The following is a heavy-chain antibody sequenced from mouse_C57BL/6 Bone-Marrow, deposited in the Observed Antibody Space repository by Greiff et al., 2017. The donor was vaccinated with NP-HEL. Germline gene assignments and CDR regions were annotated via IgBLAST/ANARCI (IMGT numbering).Heavy chain of an antibody. Sequence: VKLQQPGAELVMPGASVKLSCKASGYTFTSYWMHWVKQRPGQGLEWIGEIDPSDSYTNYNQKFKGKSTLTVDKSSSTAYMQLSSLTSEDSAVYYCAVYYYGSFFDYWGQGTTLTVSS. D-gene: IGHD1-1*01. CDR1: GYTFTSYW. V-gene: IGHV1-69*01. CDR2: IDPSDSYT. CDR3: AVYYYGSFFDY. J-gene: IGHJ2*01.